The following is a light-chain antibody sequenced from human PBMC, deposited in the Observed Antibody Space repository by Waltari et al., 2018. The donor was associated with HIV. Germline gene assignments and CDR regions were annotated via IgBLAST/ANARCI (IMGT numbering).Light chain of an antibody. CDR1: SNDVGSYDH. CDR2: DVI. V-gene: IGLV2-11*01. Sequence: QSALTQPRSVSGSPGQSVTISCSGSSNDVGSYDHVSWYHHVPGGAPKVVIYDVIQRPSAISDRFSGSKSGNTAYLRSSCLRIDDEGDYYCCSYGGSYTFVFGGGTRLTV. CDR3: CSYGGSYTFV. J-gene: IGLJ2*01.